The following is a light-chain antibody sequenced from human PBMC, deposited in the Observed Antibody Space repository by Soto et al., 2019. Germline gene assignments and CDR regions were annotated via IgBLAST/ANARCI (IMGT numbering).Light chain of an antibody. V-gene: IGKV3-15*01. CDR2: GAS. CDR1: QSVGSN. Sequence: EIVMTQSPDTLSLSPGERGTLSCRASQSVGSNLAWYQHKPGQAPRLLIYGASTRATGIPARFSGSGSGTEFTLTISGLQSEDFAVYYCQHYNNWPPYTCGQGTKLEIK. CDR3: QHYNNWPPYT. J-gene: IGKJ2*01.